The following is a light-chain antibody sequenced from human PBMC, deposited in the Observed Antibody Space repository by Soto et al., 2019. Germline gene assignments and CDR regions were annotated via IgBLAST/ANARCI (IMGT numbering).Light chain of an antibody. CDR2: AAS. CDR3: QQYNDYSGM. J-gene: IGKJ1*01. CDR1: QSSSTY. Sequence: DIQMTQSPSSLSASVGDRVTITCRASQSSSTYLNWYQQKPGKAPKLLIYAASSLQSGVPSRFSGSGSGTEFTLTITSLQPEDFATYYCQQYNDYSGMFGQGTKVDIK. V-gene: IGKV1-39*01.